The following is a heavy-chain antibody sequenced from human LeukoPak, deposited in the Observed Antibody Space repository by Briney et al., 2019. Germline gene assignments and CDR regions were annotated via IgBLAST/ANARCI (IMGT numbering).Heavy chain of an antibody. CDR3: AKGVGDY. CDR2: ISWNSGSI. CDR1: GFTFDDYA. Sequence: GRSLRLSCAASGFTFDDYAMHWARQAPGKGLEWVSGISWNSGSIGYADSVKGRFTISRDNAKNSLYLQMNSLRAEDTALYYCAKGVGDYWGQGTLVTVSS. D-gene: IGHD1-26*01. J-gene: IGHJ4*02. V-gene: IGHV3-9*01.